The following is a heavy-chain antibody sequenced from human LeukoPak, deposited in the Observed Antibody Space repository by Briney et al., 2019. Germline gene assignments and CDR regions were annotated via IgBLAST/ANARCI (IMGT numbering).Heavy chain of an antibody. J-gene: IGHJ3*01. CDR1: GAHISNYY. D-gene: IGHD3-22*01. Sequence: PSETLSLTCTVSGAHISNYYWTWVPQSAAQGLEWIGRLHASESTIYNPSLKSRVTMSIDTSKDQLSLTLTSVTAADSAVYYCATLSSGAAFDVWGQGTVVTVSS. V-gene: IGHV4-4*07. CDR2: LHASEST. CDR3: ATLSSGAAFDV.